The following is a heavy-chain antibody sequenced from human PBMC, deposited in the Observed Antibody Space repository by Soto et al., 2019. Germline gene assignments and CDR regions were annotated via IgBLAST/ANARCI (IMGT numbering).Heavy chain of an antibody. J-gene: IGHJ6*02. CDR1: GFTFSSYD. Sequence: GGSLRLSCAASGFTFSSYDMHWVRQATGKGLEWVSAIGTAGDTYYPGSVKGRFTISRENAKNSLYLQMNSLRAGDTAVYYCARDYGSYYGYYGMDVWGQGTTVTVSS. D-gene: IGHD1-26*01. CDR2: IGTAGDT. V-gene: IGHV3-13*01. CDR3: ARDYGSYYGYYGMDV.